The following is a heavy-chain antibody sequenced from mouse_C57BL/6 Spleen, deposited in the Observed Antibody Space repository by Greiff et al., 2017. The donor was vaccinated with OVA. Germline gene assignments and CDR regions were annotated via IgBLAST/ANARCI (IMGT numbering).Heavy chain of an antibody. CDR2: IYPGDGDT. Sequence: QVQLKQSGPELVKPGASVKISCKASGYAFSSSWMNWVKQRPGKGLEWIGRIYPGDGDTNYNGKFKGKATLTADKSSSTAYMQLSSLTSEDSAVYFGARGATTVVVHWYFDVWGTGTTVTVAS. CDR1: GYAFSSSW. CDR3: ARGATTVVVHWYFDV. J-gene: IGHJ1*03. V-gene: IGHV1-82*01. D-gene: IGHD1-1*01.